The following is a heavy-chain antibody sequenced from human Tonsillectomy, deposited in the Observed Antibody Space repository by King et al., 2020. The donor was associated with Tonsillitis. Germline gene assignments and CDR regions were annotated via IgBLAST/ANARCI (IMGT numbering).Heavy chain of an antibody. CDR1: GFTFSSCA. D-gene: IGHD4-17*01. CDR3: TRNPYGDYYFDY. Sequence: VQLVESGGGVVQPGRSLRLSCAASGFTFSSCAMHWVRQAPGKGLEWVAIISYDGSNKYYADSVKGRFTISRDNSKNTLYLQMNSLRAEDTAVYFCTRNPYGDYYFDYWGQGTLVTVSS. J-gene: IGHJ4*02. CDR2: ISYDGSNK. V-gene: IGHV3-30*04.